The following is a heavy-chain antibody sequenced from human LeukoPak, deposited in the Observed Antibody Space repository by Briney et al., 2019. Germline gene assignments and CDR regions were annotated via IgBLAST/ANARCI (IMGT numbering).Heavy chain of an antibody. CDR3: ARDSVLRLGFDP. J-gene: IGHJ5*02. D-gene: IGHD3-3*01. CDR2: IIPIFGTA. V-gene: IGHV1-69*05. Sequence: SVKVSCKASGGTFSSYVISWVRQAPGQGLEWMGGIIPIFGTANYAQKFQGRVTITTDESTSTAYMELSSLRSEDTAVYYCARDSVLRLGFDPWGQGTLVTVSS. CDR1: GGTFSSYV.